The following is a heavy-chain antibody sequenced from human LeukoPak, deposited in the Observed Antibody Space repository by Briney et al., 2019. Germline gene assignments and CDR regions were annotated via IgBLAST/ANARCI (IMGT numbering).Heavy chain of an antibody. Sequence: PGGSLRLSCAASGFTFRSYSMNWVRQAPGKGLEWVSSISSSSSYIYYADSVKGRFTISRDNAKNSLYLQMNSLRAEDTAVYYCARSRGYGSGSYYTFDYWGQGTLVTVSS. CDR3: ARSRGYGSGSYYTFDY. CDR2: ISSSSSYI. CDR1: GFTFRSYS. J-gene: IGHJ4*02. D-gene: IGHD3-10*01. V-gene: IGHV3-21*01.